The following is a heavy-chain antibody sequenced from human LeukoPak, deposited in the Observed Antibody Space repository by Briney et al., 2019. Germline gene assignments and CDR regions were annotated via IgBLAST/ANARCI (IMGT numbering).Heavy chain of an antibody. J-gene: IGHJ4*02. CDR1: GYTFTSYG. CDR2: INPNSGGT. D-gene: IGHD3-3*01. CDR3: ARVEGPSIFGVVDY. Sequence: ASVKVSCKASGYTFTSYGISWVRQAPGQGLEWMGWINPNSGGTNYAQKFQGRVTMTRDTSISTAYMELSRLRSDDTAVYFCARVEGPSIFGVVDYWGPGTLVTVSS. V-gene: IGHV1-2*02.